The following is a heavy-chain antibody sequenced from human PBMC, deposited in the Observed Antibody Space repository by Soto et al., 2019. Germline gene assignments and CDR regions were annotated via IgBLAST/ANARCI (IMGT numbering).Heavy chain of an antibody. V-gene: IGHV3-7*01. D-gene: IGHD2-2*01. J-gene: IGHJ4*02. CDR2: IKQDGSEK. Sequence: GGSLRLSCAASGFTFSNSWMSWVRQAPGKGLEWVANIKQDGSEKYYVDSVKGRFTISRDNAKNTMHLQMNSLRAEDTAVYYCARVPDCSSSGCYSYFDIWGQGTLVTVSS. CDR1: GFTFSNSW. CDR3: ARVPDCSSSGCYSYFDI.